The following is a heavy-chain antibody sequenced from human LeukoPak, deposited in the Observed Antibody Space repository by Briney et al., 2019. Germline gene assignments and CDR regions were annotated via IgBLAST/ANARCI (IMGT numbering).Heavy chain of an antibody. V-gene: IGHV3-23*01. CDR2: ISGSGGST. Sequence: PGGSLRLSCAASGFTFSSYAMSWVRPAPGTGLEWVSAISGSGGSTYYADSVKGRFTISRDNSKNTLYVQMNSLRAEDTAVYYCAKVILKCFGELLPTDYWGQGTLVTVSS. D-gene: IGHD3-10*01. CDR1: GFTFSSYA. CDR3: AKVILKCFGELLPTDY. J-gene: IGHJ4*02.